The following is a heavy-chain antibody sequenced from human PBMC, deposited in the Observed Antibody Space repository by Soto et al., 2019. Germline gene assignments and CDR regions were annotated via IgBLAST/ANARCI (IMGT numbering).Heavy chain of an antibody. Sequence: GGSLRLSCAASGFTFSSYGMHWVRQAPGKGLEWVAVISYDGSNKYYADSVKGRFTISRDNSKNTLYLQMNSLRAEDTAVYYCAKGVFSRPRGGIAAAGVHYYYGMDVWGQGTTVTVSS. D-gene: IGHD6-13*01. CDR3: AKGVFSRPRGGIAAAGVHYYYGMDV. CDR1: GFTFSSYG. CDR2: ISYDGSNK. V-gene: IGHV3-30*18. J-gene: IGHJ6*02.